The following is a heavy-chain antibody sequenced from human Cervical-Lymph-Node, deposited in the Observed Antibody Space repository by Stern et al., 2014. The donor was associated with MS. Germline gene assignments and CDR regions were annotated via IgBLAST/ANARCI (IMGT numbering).Heavy chain of an antibody. J-gene: IGHJ5*02. CDR2: IYEDESS. CDR1: GGYVSSGGYT. D-gene: IGHD3-3*01. CDR3: ARVVRFLEWVPFDP. V-gene: IGHV4-30-2*01. Sequence: QLQLQESGSGLVRPSQTLSLTCTVSGGYVSSGGYTWSWLRQPPGKGLEWIGYIYEDESSYYNPSLKSRFTISIDRSKNQFSLRLSSMTAADTALYYCARVVRFLEWVPFDPWGQGILVTVSS.